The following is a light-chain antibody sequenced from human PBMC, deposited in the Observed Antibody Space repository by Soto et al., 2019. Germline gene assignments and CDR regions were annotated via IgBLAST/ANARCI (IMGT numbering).Light chain of an antibody. CDR3: QQSYSTPQRT. V-gene: IGKV1-39*01. J-gene: IGKJ1*01. Sequence: DIQMTQSPSSLSASVGDRVTITCQASQDISNYLNWYQQKPGKAPNLLIFAASSLQSGVPSRFSGSGSGTDFTLTISSLQPEDFATYYCQQSYSTPQRTFGQGTKVEIK. CDR1: QDISNY. CDR2: AAS.